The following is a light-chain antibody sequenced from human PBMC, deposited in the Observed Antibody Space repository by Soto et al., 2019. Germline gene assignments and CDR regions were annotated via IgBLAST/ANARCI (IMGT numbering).Light chain of an antibody. V-gene: IGKV3-11*01. Sequence: ESVLTQSPATLSLSPGERATLSCRASPSVSNSLAWYQHKPGQAPRLLIYDASNRATGVPTRFRGSGSGTDFTLSISSLEPEDFAVYYCQQRTDRPPWTFGQGTKVDIK. CDR2: DAS. CDR3: QQRTDRPPWT. CDR1: PSVSNS. J-gene: IGKJ1*01.